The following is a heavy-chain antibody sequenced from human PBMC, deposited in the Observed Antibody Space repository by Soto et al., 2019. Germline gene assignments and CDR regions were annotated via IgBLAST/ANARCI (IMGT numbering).Heavy chain of an antibody. CDR2: MNPNSGNT. D-gene: IGHD2-15*01. CDR3: VRGGYCSGGSCYLPSLYYYYYMDV. CDR1: GYTFTSYD. V-gene: IGHV1-8*01. J-gene: IGHJ6*03. Sequence: ASVKVSCKASGYTFTSYDINWVRQATGQGLEWMGWMNPNSGNTGYAQKFQGRVTMTRNTSISTAYMELSSLRSEDTAVYYCVRGGYCSGGSCYLPSLYYYYYMDVWGKGTTVTVSS.